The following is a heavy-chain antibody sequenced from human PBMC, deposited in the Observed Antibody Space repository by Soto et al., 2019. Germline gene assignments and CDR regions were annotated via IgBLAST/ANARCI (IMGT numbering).Heavy chain of an antibody. D-gene: IGHD3-10*01. CDR1: GFSLSTTGVG. V-gene: IGHV2-5*02. CDR3: ARSLWFGELH. Sequence: QITLKESGPTLVKPTQTLTLTCSFSGFSLSTTGVGVGWIRQSPGKALEWLAIIYWDNDKRYSPSLKSRVTITKDTSKNQVVLTVTNMYPVYTGTNYCARSLWFGELHWGQGALVTVSS. CDR2: IYWDNDK. J-gene: IGHJ4*02.